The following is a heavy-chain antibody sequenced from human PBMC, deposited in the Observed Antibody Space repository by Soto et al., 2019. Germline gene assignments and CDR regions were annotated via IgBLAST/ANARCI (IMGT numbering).Heavy chain of an antibody. CDR1: GFTFSSYA. Sequence: GGSLRLSCAASGFTFSSYAMSWVRQAPGKGLEWVSAISGSGGSTYYADSVKGRFTISRDNSKNTLYLKMNSLRAEDTAVYYCAKARPGPGSSGWHDYWGQGTLVTVSS. V-gene: IGHV3-23*01. J-gene: IGHJ4*02. CDR2: ISGSGGST. D-gene: IGHD6-19*01. CDR3: AKARPGPGSSGWHDY.